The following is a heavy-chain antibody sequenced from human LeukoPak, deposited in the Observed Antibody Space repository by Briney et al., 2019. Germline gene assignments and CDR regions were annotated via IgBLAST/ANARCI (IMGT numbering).Heavy chain of an antibody. CDR2: ISSSGSTI. V-gene: IGHV3-48*03. Sequence: GGSLRLSCAASGFTFSSCEMNWVRQAPGKELEWVSYISSSGSTIYYADSVKGRFTISRDNAKNSLYLQMNSLRAEDTAVYYCAELGITMIGGVWGKGTTVTISS. D-gene: IGHD3-10*02. J-gene: IGHJ6*04. CDR3: AELGITMIGGV. CDR1: GFTFSSCE.